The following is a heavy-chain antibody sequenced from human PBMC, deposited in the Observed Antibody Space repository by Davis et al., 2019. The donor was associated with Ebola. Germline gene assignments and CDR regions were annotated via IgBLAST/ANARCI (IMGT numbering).Heavy chain of an antibody. J-gene: IGHJ3*02. D-gene: IGHD6-19*01. V-gene: IGHV4-34*01. Sequence: GSLRLSCAVYGGSFSGYYWSWIRQPPGKGLEWIGEINHSGSTNYNPSLKSRVTISVDTSKNQFSLKLSSVTAADTAVYYCAREAYSSGWNAFDIWGQGTMVTVSS. CDR2: INHSGST. CDR1: GGSFSGYY. CDR3: AREAYSSGWNAFDI.